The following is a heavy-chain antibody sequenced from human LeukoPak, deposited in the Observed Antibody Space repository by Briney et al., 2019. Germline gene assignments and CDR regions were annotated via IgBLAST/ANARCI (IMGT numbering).Heavy chain of an antibody. V-gene: IGHV3-7*01. CDR2: IKPDGSTT. J-gene: IGHJ4*02. D-gene: IGHD3-10*01. CDR3: ARDYYASGSLDS. Sequence: GGSLRLSWAASGFTISTYWVNWVRQAPGEGLQWVANIKPDGSTTHYVDSVRSRFTISRDTAENSLYLQMNSLRAEDTAVYYCARDYYASGSLDSWGQGTLVTVSS. CDR1: GFTISTYW.